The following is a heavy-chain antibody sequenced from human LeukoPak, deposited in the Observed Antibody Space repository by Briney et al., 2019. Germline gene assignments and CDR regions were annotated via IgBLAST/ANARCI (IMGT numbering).Heavy chain of an antibody. Sequence: GGSLRLSCAASGFTFSSYAMHWVRQAPGKGLEWVAVISYDGSNKYYAASVKGRFTISRDNSKNTLYLQMNSLRAEDTAVYYCARDRRPYSSSGFDYWGQGTLVTVSS. D-gene: IGHD6-6*01. V-gene: IGHV3-30*04. CDR2: ISYDGSNK. CDR3: ARDRRPYSSSGFDY. J-gene: IGHJ4*02. CDR1: GFTFSSYA.